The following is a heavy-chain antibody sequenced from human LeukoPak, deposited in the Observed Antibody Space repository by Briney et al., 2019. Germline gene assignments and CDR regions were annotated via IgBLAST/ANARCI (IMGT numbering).Heavy chain of an antibody. D-gene: IGHD3-10*02. J-gene: IGHJ5*02. CDR2: ISATGGAT. CDR3: AREPMSTGWFDP. CDR1: GFTFSDYY. Sequence: PGGSLRLSCAASGFTFSDYYMSWLRQAPGKGLEWVSAISATGGATYYADSVKGRFTMSRDNSMNTLYLQMNNLRAGDTALYYCAREPMSTGWFDPWGQGTLVTVSS. V-gene: IGHV3-23*01.